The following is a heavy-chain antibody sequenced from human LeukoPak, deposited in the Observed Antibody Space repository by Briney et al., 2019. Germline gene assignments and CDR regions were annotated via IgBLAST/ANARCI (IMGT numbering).Heavy chain of an antibody. J-gene: IGHJ4*02. CDR1: GFTFSSYA. D-gene: IGHD1-26*01. CDR3: ARDSGSYYFDY. Sequence: PGGSLRLSCAASGFTFSSYAMHWVRQAPGKGLGWVAVISYDGSNKYYADSVKGRFTISRDNSKNTLYLQMNSLRAEDTAVYYCARDSGSYYFDYWGQGTLVTVSS. CDR2: ISYDGSNK. V-gene: IGHV3-30-3*01.